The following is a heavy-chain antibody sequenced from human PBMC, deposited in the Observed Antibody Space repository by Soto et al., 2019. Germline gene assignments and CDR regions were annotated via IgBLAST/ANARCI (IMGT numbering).Heavy chain of an antibody. D-gene: IGHD5-18*01. CDR1: GGSISSSSYY. Sequence: PSETLSLTCTVPGGSISSSSYYWAWIRQPPEKGLEWIGSIYYSGSTYYNPSLKSRVTISVDTSKNQFSLKLSSVTAADTAVYYCGRWGYSYGHFAYWAQGTLVTVSS. CDR3: GRWGYSYGHFAY. CDR2: IYYSGST. J-gene: IGHJ4*02. V-gene: IGHV4-39*01.